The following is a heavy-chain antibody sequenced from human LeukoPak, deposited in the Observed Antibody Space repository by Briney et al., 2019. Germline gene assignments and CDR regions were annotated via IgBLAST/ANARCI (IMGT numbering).Heavy chain of an antibody. CDR2: ISYDGSNK. Sequence: GGSLRLSCAASGFTFSSYGMHWVRQAPGKGLEWVAVISYDGSNKYYADSVKGRFTISRDNSKNTLYLQMNSLRAEDTAVYYCASSSIVGATFGFDYWGQGTLVTVSS. CDR1: GFTFSSYG. D-gene: IGHD1-26*01. CDR3: ASSSIVGATFGFDY. V-gene: IGHV3-30*03. J-gene: IGHJ4*02.